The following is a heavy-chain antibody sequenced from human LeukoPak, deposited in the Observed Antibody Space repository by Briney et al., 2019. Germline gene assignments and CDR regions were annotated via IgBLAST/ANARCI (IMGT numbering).Heavy chain of an antibody. CDR1: GYTFTCYY. Sequence: ASVKVSCKASGYTFTCYYMHWVRQAPGQGLEWMGWINPNSGGTNYAQKFQGRVTMTRDTSISTAYMELSRLRSDDTAVYYCATRIETGYSSGWSVEYWGQGTLVTVSS. V-gene: IGHV1-2*02. D-gene: IGHD6-19*01. CDR2: INPNSGGT. J-gene: IGHJ4*02. CDR3: ATRIETGYSSGWSVEY.